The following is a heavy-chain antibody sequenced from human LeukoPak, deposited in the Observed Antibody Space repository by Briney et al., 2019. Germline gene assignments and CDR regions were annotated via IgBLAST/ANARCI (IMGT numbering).Heavy chain of an antibody. J-gene: IGHJ4*02. CDR1: GFTFSSYD. Sequence: GGSLRLSCAASGFTFSSYDMHWVRQATGKGLEWVSAIGTAGDPYYPGSVKGRFTISRENAKNSLYLQMNSLRAEDTAVYYCARDIASRRCDYWGQGTPVTVSS. V-gene: IGHV3-13*05. CDR3: ARDIASRRCDY. D-gene: IGHD6-6*01. CDR2: IGTAGDP.